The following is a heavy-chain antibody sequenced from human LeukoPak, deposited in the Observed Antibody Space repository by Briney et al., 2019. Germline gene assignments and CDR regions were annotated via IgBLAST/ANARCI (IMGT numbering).Heavy chain of an antibody. CDR1: GGSISSGGYS. CDR2: IYHSGST. Sequence: PSETLSLTCAVSGGSISSGGYSWSWIRQPPGKGLEWIGYIYHSGSTYYNPSLKSRVTISVDRSKNQFSLKLSSVTAADTVVYYCAREVGSELDYWGQGTLVTVSS. D-gene: IGHD1-26*01. CDR3: AREVGSELDY. J-gene: IGHJ4*02. V-gene: IGHV4-30-2*01.